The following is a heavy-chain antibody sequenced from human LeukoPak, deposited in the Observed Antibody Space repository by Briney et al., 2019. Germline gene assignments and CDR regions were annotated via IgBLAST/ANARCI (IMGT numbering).Heavy chain of an antibody. J-gene: IGHJ6*04. CDR1: GGTFSSYA. D-gene: IGHD5-12*01. CDR3: ASPPRGYENHYYYGMDV. CDR2: IIPIFGTA. Sequence: SVKVSCKASGGTFSSYAISWVRQAPGQGLEWMGGIIPIFGTANYAQKFQGRVTITADESTSTAYMELSSLRSEDTAVYYCASPPRGYENHYYYGMDVWGKGTTVTVSS. V-gene: IGHV1-69*01.